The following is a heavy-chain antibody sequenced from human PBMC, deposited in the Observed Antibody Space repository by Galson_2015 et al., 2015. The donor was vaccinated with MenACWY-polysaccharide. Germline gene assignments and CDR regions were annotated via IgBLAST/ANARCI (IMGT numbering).Heavy chain of an antibody. Sequence: SLRLSCAASGFTFSSYAMHWVRQAPGKGLEWVAVTSYDGSNKYYADSVKGRFTISRDNSKNTLYVQMNSLRVEDTAVYYCARDRGYCSSTSCSLGSWGQGTLVTVSS. D-gene: IGHD2-2*01. V-gene: IGHV3-30-3*01. CDR2: TSYDGSNK. CDR3: ARDRGYCSSTSCSLGS. CDR1: GFTFSSYA. J-gene: IGHJ4*02.